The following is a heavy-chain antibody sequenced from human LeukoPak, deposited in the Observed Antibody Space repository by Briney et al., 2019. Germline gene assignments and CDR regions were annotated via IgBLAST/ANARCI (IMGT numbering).Heavy chain of an antibody. V-gene: IGHV4-59*01. CDR2: KSYSEST. CDR3: ARDPAAYSSNWFFDY. CDR1: GASISSNY. Sequence: SETLSLTCTVSGASISSNYWSWIRQPPGKVLEWIGYKSYSESTNYNPSLRSRVTISIDTSKNQFSLKLSSVTAADTAVYYCARDPAAYSSNWFFDYWGQGTLVTVSS. D-gene: IGHD6-13*01. J-gene: IGHJ4*02.